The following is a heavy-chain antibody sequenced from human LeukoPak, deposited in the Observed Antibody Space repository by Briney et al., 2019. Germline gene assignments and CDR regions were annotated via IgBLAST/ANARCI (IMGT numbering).Heavy chain of an antibody. D-gene: IGHD5-12*01. V-gene: IGHV5-51*01. CDR2: IYPGDSDT. CDR3: ARLRLPGRYYYYYYMDV. J-gene: IGHJ6*03. CDR1: GYSFTSYW. Sequence: GESLKISCKGSGYSFTSYWIGWVRQMPGKGLEWMGIIYPGDSDTRYSPSFQGQVTISADKYISTAYLQWSSLKASDTAMYYCARLRLPGRYYYYYYMDVWGKGTTVTVSS.